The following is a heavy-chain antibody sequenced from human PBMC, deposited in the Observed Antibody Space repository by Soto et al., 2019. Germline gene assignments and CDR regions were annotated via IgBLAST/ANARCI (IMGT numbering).Heavy chain of an antibody. V-gene: IGHV4-31*03. CDR3: ARSVDP. CDR1: SSSISSRVNC. J-gene: IGHJ5*02. CDR2: IFYSGTT. Sequence: PSETLSPTCNVSSSSISSRVNCRSWTRQQPGKGLEWIGYIFYSGTTYYNPSLKSRVTISVDTSKNQFSLKLSSVTAADTAVYYCARSVDPWGQGTLVTSPQ.